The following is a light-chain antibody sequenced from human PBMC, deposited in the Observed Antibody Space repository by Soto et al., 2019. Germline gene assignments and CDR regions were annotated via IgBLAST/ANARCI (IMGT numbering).Light chain of an antibody. Sequence: DSQMTQSPSSLSASVGDRVTITCRASQSIGNYLNWYQQKPGKAPKLLIYDASSLQSGVPSRFSGSRSGTDFTLTSSSLQPEDFATYYCQQIYSTPPTFGGGTRVEIK. CDR2: DAS. J-gene: IGKJ4*01. CDR3: QQIYSTPPT. CDR1: QSIGNY. V-gene: IGKV1-39*01.